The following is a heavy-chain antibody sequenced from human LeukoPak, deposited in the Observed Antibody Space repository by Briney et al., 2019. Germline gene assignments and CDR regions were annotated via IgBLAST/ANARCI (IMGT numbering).Heavy chain of an antibody. Sequence: PSETLSLTCTVSGGSISSSSYYWGWIRQPPGKGLEWIGSIYYSGSTYYNPSLKSRVTISVDTSKNQFSLKLSSVTAADTAVYYCARLSVSAVGATDYWGQGTLVTVSS. CDR3: ARLSVSAVGATDY. V-gene: IGHV4-39*01. CDR2: IYYSGST. D-gene: IGHD1-26*01. J-gene: IGHJ4*02. CDR1: GGSISSSSYY.